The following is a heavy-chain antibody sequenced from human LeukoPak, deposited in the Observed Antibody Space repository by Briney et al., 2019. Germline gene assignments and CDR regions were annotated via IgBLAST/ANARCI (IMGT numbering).Heavy chain of an antibody. Sequence: SETLSLTCAVSGGSISSGGYSWSWIRQPPGKGLEWIGYIYHSGSTYYNPSLKSRVTISVDRSKNQFSLKLSSVTAADTAVYYCARASGRWLRFVRFDYWGQGTLVTVSS. CDR1: GGSISSGGYS. CDR3: ARASGRWLRFVRFDY. J-gene: IGHJ4*02. V-gene: IGHV4-30-2*01. CDR2: IYHSGST. D-gene: IGHD5-12*01.